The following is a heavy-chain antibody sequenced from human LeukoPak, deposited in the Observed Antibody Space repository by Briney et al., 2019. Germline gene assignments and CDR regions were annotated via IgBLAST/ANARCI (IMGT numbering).Heavy chain of an antibody. CDR3: TSGMDV. CDR1: GFNFSNHP. V-gene: IGHV3-23*01. Sequence: HPGGSLRLSCVASGFNFSNHPFSWVRQTPGQGLEWVSAINASGTGTFYADSVRGRFVISRDNSEKKMFLQMNTLRAEDTAVYYCTSGMDVWGQGTAVFVSS. J-gene: IGHJ6*02. CDR2: INASGTGT. D-gene: IGHD5-12*01.